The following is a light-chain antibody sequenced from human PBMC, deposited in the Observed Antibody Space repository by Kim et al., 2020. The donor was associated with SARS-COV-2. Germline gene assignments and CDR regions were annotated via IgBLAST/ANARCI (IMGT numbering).Light chain of an antibody. CDR2: GKN. V-gene: IGLV3-19*01. CDR1: TLRTYF. J-gene: IGLJ2*01. CDR3: NSRDSTGNHLAV. Sequence: AVSVALGQTVRITCQGDTLRTYFPSWYQQKPGQAPVLVIYGKNNRPSGIPDRFSGSSSGNTASLTITGAQAEDEADYYCNSRDSTGNHLAVFGGGTQLTVL.